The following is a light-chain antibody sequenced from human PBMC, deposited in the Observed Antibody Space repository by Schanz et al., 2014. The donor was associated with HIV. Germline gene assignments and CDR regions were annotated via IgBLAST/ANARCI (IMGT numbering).Light chain of an antibody. V-gene: IGLV1-44*01. CDR2: NTN. J-gene: IGLJ2*01. CDR1: SSNIGRKT. CDR3: ATWDTFLNGVV. Sequence: QSVLTQPPSKSGTPGQRVTMSCFGSSSNIGRKTVNWFQQVPGTAPKLLIHNTNQRPSGVPDRFSGSKSGTSASLAISGLQSEDEADYYCATWDTFLNGVVFGGGTKLTVL.